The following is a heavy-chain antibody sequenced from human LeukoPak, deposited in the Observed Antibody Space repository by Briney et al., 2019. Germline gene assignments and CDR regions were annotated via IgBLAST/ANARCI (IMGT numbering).Heavy chain of an antibody. V-gene: IGHV1-3*01. J-gene: IGHJ4*02. CDR2: INAGNGDT. Sequence: ASVKVSCKASGYTFTKFVVHWMRRAPGQRPEWLGWINAGNGDTKYSQNFQDRVTITRDTSANTAYMELSSLTSEDTALYYCARDDCGDTCYPGGYWGQGTLVTVSS. CDR1: GYTFTKFV. D-gene: IGHD2-21*01. CDR3: ARDDCGDTCYPGGY.